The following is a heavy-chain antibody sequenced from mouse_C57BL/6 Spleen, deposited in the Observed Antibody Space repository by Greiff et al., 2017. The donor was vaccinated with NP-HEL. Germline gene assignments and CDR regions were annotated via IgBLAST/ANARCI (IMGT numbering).Heavy chain of an antibody. D-gene: IGHD2-4*01. CDR2: IDPSDSYT. Sequence: VQLQQSGAELVRPGTSVKLSCKASGYTFTSYWMHWVKQRPGQGLEWIGVIDPSDSYTNYNQKFKGKATLTVDTSSSTAYMQLSSLTSEDSAVYYCARSYKDYGGGDYWGQGTTLTVSS. CDR1: GYTFTSYW. CDR3: ARSYKDYGGGDY. V-gene: IGHV1-59*01. J-gene: IGHJ2*01.